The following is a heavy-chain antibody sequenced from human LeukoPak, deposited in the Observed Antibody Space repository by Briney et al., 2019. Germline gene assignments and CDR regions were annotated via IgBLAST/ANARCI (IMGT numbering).Heavy chain of an antibody. CDR1: GFTFSSYS. D-gene: IGHD1-1*01. V-gene: IGHV3-30-3*01. J-gene: IGHJ4*02. CDR3: ARDFPNYYFDY. CDR2: ISYDGSNE. Sequence: GGSLRLSCAAAGFTFSSYSMHWVRQAPGKGLEWVALISYDGSNEYYADSVKGRFTISRDSSKNTLYLQMDSLTTEDTSVYYCARDFPNYYFDYWGQGTLVTVPS.